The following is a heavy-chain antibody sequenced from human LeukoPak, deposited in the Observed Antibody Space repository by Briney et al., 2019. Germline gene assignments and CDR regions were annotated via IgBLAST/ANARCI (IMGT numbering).Heavy chain of an antibody. V-gene: IGHV3-23*01. CDR2: ISVSGNT. J-gene: IGHJ4*02. Sequence: GGSLRLSCAASGFTLSSYAMSWVRQAPGKGLEWVSAISVSGNTYHADSVKGRFTISRDNSKNTLYLQMNSLRAEDTAVYYCAKDALLWFGELCYFDYWGQGTLVTVSS. D-gene: IGHD3-10*01. CDR1: GFTLSSYA. CDR3: AKDALLWFGELCYFDY.